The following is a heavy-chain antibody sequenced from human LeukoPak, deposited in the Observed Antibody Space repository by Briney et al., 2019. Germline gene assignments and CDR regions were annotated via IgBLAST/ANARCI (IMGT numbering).Heavy chain of an antibody. CDR1: GGSISIGSHY. CDR2: IYYSGNS. V-gene: IGHV4-39*01. D-gene: IGHD3-10*01. J-gene: IGHJ4*02. Sequence: SETLSLTCTVSGGSISIGSHYWGWIRQPPGNELESIGNIYYSGNSYYNPSLKSRVTISVDASKNQFSLNLSSVTAADTAVYYCARLSYGSGSHYNFYFDFWGQGTLVTVSA. CDR3: ARLSYGSGSHYNFYFDF.